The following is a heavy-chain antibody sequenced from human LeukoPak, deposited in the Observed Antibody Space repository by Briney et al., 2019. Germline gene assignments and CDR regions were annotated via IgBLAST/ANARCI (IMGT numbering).Heavy chain of an antibody. J-gene: IGHJ4*02. CDR1: GFSFSSYA. D-gene: IGHD2-15*01. Sequence: GGSLRLSCAASGFSFSSYAMNWVRQAPGKGLEWVAIISHDGSNKYYADSVKGRFTISRDNSKNTLYLQMNSLRAEDTAVYYCAKVLQSYCSGGNCYWGYFDYWGQGTLGTVS. V-gene: IGHV3-30*04. CDR2: ISHDGSNK. CDR3: AKVLQSYCSGGNCYWGYFDY.